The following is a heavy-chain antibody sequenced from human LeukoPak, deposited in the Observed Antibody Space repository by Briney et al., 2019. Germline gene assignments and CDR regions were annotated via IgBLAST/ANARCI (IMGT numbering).Heavy chain of an antibody. D-gene: IGHD3-3*02. J-gene: IGHJ4*02. V-gene: IGHV4-59*01. Sequence: SETLSLTCTVSGDSISRYYWSWIRQPPGKGLEWLGYITYTGSTNYNPSLKSRVTISIDTSKMQFSRRVNSVTAADTAVYFCAASIWRTFIDYWGQGSLLTVSS. CDR2: ITYTGST. CDR1: GDSISRYY. CDR3: AASIWRTFIDY.